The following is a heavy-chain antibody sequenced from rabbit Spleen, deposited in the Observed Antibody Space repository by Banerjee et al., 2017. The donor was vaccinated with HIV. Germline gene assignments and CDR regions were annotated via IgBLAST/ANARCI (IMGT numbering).Heavy chain of an antibody. D-gene: IGHD4-1*01. CDR3: ARDVAGVIGWNFSL. V-gene: IGHV1S45*01. J-gene: IGHJ4*01. CDR1: GFSFSDRDV. CDR2: INTATGKA. Sequence: QQQLEETGGGLVQPEGSLTLTCKASGFSFSDRDVMFSFRQAPGKGLGWIACINTATGKAVYASWAKGRFAIYKASSTKVSLQMTSLTAADTATYCCARDVAGVIGWNFSLWDQGTLVSVS.